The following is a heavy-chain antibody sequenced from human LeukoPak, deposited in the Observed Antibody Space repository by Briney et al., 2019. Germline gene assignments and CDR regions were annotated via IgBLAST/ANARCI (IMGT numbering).Heavy chain of an antibody. Sequence: SETLSLTCAVYGGSFSGYYRSWIRQPPGKGLEWIGEINHSGSTNYNPSLKSRVTISVDTSKNQFSLKLGSVTAADTAVYYCARHIVATIDYWGQGTLVTVSS. J-gene: IGHJ4*02. D-gene: IGHD5-12*01. CDR3: ARHIVATIDY. CDR1: GGSFSGYY. V-gene: IGHV4-34*01. CDR2: INHSGST.